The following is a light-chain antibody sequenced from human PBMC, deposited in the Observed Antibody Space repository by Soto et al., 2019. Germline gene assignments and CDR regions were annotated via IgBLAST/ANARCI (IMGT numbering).Light chain of an antibody. V-gene: IGKV4-1*01. Sequence: DIVMTQSPDSLTVSLGARATINCKSSQNLLFSSNNKNYLAWYQQKPGQPPKLLFYWASTRESGIPDRFSGSGSGTDFTLTISSLQAEDVAVYYCQQYYSFPLTFGGGTKVEIK. CDR3: QQYYSFPLT. CDR2: WAS. CDR1: QNLLFSSNNKNY. J-gene: IGKJ4*01.